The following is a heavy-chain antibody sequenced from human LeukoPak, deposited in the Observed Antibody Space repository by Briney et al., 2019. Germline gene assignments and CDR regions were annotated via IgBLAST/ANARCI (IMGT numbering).Heavy chain of an antibody. J-gene: IGHJ4*02. CDR1: GGSISSSSYY. CDR2: IYHSGST. CDR3: AGGNYYFDY. Sequence: SETLSLTCTVSGGSISSSSYYWGWIRQPPGKGLEWIGSIYHSGSTYYNPSLKSRVTISVDTSKNQFSLKLSSVTAADTAVYYCAGGNYYFDYWGQGTLVTVSS. V-gene: IGHV4-39*07.